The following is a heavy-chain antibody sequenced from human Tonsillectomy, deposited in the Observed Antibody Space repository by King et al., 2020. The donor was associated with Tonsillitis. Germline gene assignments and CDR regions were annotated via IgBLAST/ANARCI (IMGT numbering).Heavy chain of an antibody. CDR1: GFTFSSYE. CDR2: ISSSGFTI. V-gene: IGHV3-48*03. CDR3: ARVYNYYYYMDV. Sequence: VQLVESGGGLVQPGGSLRLSCAASGFTFSSYEMNWVRQAPGKGLEWVSYISSSGFTIFYADSVKGRFTISSDNAKNSLYLQMNSLRAEDTAVYYCARVYNYYYYMDVWGKGTTVTVSS. J-gene: IGHJ6*03.